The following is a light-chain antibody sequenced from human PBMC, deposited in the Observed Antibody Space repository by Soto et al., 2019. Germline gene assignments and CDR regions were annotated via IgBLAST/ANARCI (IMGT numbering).Light chain of an antibody. CDR2: RAS. CDR1: RSVSSNY. J-gene: IGKJ1*01. CDR3: QQYGSSGT. V-gene: IGKV3-20*01. Sequence: EIVLTQSPGTLSLSQGETATLSCRASRSVSSNYLAWYQQRPGQAPRLLINRASNRATGIPDRFTGSGSGTDFTLTINRLEPADFAVYYCQQYGSSGTFGQGTKVDIK.